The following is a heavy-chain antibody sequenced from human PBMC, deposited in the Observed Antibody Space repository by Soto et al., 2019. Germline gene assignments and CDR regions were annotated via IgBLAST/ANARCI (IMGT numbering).Heavy chain of an antibody. V-gene: IGHV3-33*01. J-gene: IGHJ1*01. Sequence: PVGSLRLSCAASGFTFSSYGMHWVRQAPGKGLEWVAVIWYDGSNKYYADSVKGRFTISRDNSKNTLYLQMNSLRAEDTAVYYCARDPNYYDSSGYHGYFQHWGQGTLVTVSS. CDR2: IWYDGSNK. CDR3: ARDPNYYDSSGYHGYFQH. D-gene: IGHD3-22*01. CDR1: GFTFSSYG.